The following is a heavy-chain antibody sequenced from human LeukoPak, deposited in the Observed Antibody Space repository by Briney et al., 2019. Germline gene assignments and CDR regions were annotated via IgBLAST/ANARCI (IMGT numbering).Heavy chain of an antibody. CDR1: GFTFSSYA. CDR2: IKEDGSEK. Sequence: GGSLRLSCAASGFTFSSYAMSWVRQAPGKGLEWVANIKEDGSEKYYVDSVKGRFTISRDNAKKSLYLQMNRLRAEDTAVYYCARAGMDVWGQGTTVTVSS. V-gene: IGHV3-7*01. J-gene: IGHJ6*02. CDR3: ARAGMDV.